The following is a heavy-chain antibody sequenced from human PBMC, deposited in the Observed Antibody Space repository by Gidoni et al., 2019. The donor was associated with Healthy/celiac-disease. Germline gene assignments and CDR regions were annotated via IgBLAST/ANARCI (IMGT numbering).Heavy chain of an antibody. V-gene: IGHV4-59*01. J-gene: IGHJ4*02. CDR2: IYYSGST. CDR3: ARDLDGSGSY. Sequence: QVQLQESGPGLVKPSETLSLTCTVSGGSISSYYWSWIRQPPGKGLEWIGYIYYSGSTNYNPSLKSRVTISVDTSKNQFSLKLSSVTAADTAVYYCARDLDGSGSYWGQGTLVTVSS. D-gene: IGHD3-10*01. CDR1: GGSISSYY.